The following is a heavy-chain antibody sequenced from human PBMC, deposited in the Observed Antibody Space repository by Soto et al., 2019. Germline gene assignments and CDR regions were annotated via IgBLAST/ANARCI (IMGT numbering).Heavy chain of an antibody. J-gene: IGHJ5*02. V-gene: IGHV3-7*03. Sequence: GGSLRLSCAASGFTFSSYWMSWARQAPGKGLEWVANIKGDGSEKYYVDSVKGRFTISRDNAKNSLYLQMNSLRAEDTAVYYCARDVGVAAAGIWWFDPWGQGTLVTVSS. D-gene: IGHD6-13*01. CDR3: ARDVGVAAAGIWWFDP. CDR2: IKGDGSEK. CDR1: GFTFSSYW.